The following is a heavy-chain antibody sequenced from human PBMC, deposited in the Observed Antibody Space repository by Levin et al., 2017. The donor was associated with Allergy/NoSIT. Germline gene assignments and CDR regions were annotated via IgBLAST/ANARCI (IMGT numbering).Heavy chain of an antibody. CDR1: GYTFTGYY. D-gene: IGHD6-19*01. V-gene: IGHV1-2*06. Sequence: ASVKVSCKASGYTFTGYYMHWVRQAPGQGLEWMGRINPNSGGTNYAQKFQGRVTMTRDTSISTAYMELSRLRSDDTAVYYCARVPRGAGPFYGPNFDYWGQGTLVTVSS. J-gene: IGHJ4*02. CDR3: ARVPRGAGPFYGPNFDY. CDR2: INPNSGGT.